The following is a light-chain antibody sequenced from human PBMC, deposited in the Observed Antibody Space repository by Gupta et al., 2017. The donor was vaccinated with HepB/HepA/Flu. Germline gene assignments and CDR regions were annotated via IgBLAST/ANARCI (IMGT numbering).Light chain of an antibody. CDR3: QQEYSTPLT. J-gene: IGKJ4*01. CDR1: QSVLYSSNNKNY. V-gene: IGKV4-1*01. Sequence: DIVMTQSPDSLAVSLGERATINCKSSQSVLYSSNNKNYLAWYQQKPGQPPKLLIYWASTRESGVPDRFSGSGSGTDFTLTISSLQAEDVAVYYCQQEYSTPLTFGGGTKVEI. CDR2: WAS.